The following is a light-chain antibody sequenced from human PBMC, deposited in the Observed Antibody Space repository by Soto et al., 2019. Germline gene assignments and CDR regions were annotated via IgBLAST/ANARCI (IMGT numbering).Light chain of an antibody. Sequence: SALTQPSSVSGSPGQWITISSTGTSSDVGGYNYVSWYQQHPGKAPKLMIYDVSNRPSGVSNRFSGSKSGNTASLTISGLQAEDEADYYCSSYTSSSTLYVFGTGTKVTVL. CDR2: DVS. J-gene: IGLJ1*01. CDR3: SSYTSSSTLYV. CDR1: SSDVGGYNY. V-gene: IGLV2-14*01.